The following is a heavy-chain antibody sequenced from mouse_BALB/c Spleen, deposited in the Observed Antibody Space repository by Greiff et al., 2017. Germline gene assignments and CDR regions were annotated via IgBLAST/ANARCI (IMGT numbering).Heavy chain of an antibody. Sequence: VQLQQSGPELVKPGASMKISCKASGYSFTGYTMNWVNQSPGKNLEWIGLINPYNGGTSYNQKFKGKATLTVDKSSSTAYMELLSLTSEDSAVYCCARWGGYAGTWFAYWGQGTLVTVSA. CDR2: INPYNGGT. V-gene: IGHV1-18*01. J-gene: IGHJ3*01. D-gene: IGHD4-1*01. CDR3: ARWGGYAGTWFAY. CDR1: GYSFTGYT.